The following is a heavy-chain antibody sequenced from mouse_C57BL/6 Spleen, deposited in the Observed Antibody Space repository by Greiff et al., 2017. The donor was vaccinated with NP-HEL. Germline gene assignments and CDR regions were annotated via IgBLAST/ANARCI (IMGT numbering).Heavy chain of an antibody. CDR3: ARYYYGSSYYFDY. V-gene: IGHV1-82*01. Sequence: QVQLQQSGPELVKPGASVKISCKASGYAFSSSWMNWVKQRPGKGLEWIGRIYPGGGDTNYNGKFKGKATLTADKSSSTAYMQLSSLTSEDSAVYFCARYYYGSSYYFDYWGQGTTLTVSS. CDR1: GYAFSSSW. J-gene: IGHJ2*01. CDR2: IYPGGGDT. D-gene: IGHD1-1*01.